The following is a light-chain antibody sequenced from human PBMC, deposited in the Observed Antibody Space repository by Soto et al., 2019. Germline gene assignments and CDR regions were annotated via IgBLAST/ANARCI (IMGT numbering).Light chain of an antibody. J-gene: IGKJ4*01. CDR3: QQGYSTPLT. Sequence: DIQMTQSPSSLSASVGDRVTITCRASQSIGRYLNWYQQKPGRALKLLISTASSLQSGVPSRFSGSGSGTDFTLTISSLQREDFATYYCQQGYSTPLTFGGGAKVEI. CDR1: QSIGRY. CDR2: TAS. V-gene: IGKV1-39*01.